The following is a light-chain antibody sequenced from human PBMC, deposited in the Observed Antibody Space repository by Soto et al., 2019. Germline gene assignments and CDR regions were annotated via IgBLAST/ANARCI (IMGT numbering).Light chain of an antibody. Sequence: EIVITQSLATLSVSPCERATLSFSASQSVSSNLAWYQQKPGQAPRLLIYGASTRATGIPARFSGSGSGTEFTLTISSLQSEDFAVYYCQQYNKWPMTFGQGTKVDI. J-gene: IGKJ1*01. V-gene: IGKV3-15*01. CDR2: GAS. CDR1: QSVSSN. CDR3: QQYNKWPMT.